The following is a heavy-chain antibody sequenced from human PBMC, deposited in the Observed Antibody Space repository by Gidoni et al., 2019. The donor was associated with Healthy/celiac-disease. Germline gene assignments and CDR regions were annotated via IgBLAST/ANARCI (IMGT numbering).Heavy chain of an antibody. J-gene: IGHJ3*02. Sequence: EVQLLESGGGLVQPGGSLSLSCSASGFTFTRSAMSWVRQAPGKGLEWVSAISGSGGSTYDADSVKGRFTSSRDNSKNTLYLQMNSLRAEDTAVYYCASKMAAAAGRGSAFDIWGQGTMVTVSS. CDR3: ASKMAAAAGRGSAFDI. CDR2: ISGSGGST. CDR1: GFTFTRSA. D-gene: IGHD6-13*01. V-gene: IGHV3-23*01.